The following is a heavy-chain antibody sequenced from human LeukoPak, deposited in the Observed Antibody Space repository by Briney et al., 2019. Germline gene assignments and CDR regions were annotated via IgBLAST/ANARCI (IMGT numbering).Heavy chain of an antibody. V-gene: IGHV3-72*01. CDR3: VRVQTGGAFDI. D-gene: IGHD1-1*01. J-gene: IGHJ3*02. Sequence: TGGSLRLSCAASGFTFSYYYMDWVRQAPGKGLEWVGRSRNKGNSYSTDFAATVKGRFTISRDESKNSLFLQMNGLKIEDTAVYYCVRVQTGGAFDIWGQGTMVTVST. CDR2: SRNKGNSYST. CDR1: GFTFSYYY.